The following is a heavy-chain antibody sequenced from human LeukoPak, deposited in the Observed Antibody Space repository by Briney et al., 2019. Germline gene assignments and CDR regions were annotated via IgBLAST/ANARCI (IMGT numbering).Heavy chain of an antibody. V-gene: IGHV3-23*01. D-gene: IGHD6-19*01. J-gene: IGHJ5*02. Sequence: GGSLRLSCAASGFTFSSYAMSWVRQAPGKGLEWVSVISGGAGSTYYAHSVKGRFSISRDNSKNTLYLQMNSLRAEDTAVYYCAKASYSSGWANWFDPWGQGTLVTVSS. CDR2: ISGGAGST. CDR1: GFTFSSYA. CDR3: AKASYSSGWANWFDP.